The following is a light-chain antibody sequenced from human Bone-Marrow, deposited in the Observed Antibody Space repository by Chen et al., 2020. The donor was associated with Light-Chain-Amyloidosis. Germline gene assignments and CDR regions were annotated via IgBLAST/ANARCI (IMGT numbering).Light chain of an antibody. J-gene: IGLJ3*02. CDR1: NIGSTS. Sequence: SSLLTHPSSVSLAPGQTATIACGVNNIGSTSVHWYQQTPGQAPLLVVYDDSDRTSGIPERLAGSNSGKTATLTRSRVEEGDEAEYYWKVWDRSSDRKVFGGGNKLTVL. V-gene: IGLV3-21*02. CDR2: DDS. CDR3: KVWDRSSDRKV.